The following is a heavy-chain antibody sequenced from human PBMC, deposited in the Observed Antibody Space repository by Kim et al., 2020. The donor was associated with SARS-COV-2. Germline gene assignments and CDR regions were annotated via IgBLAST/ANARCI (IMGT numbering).Heavy chain of an antibody. CDR1: GFTFSSYA. J-gene: IGHJ6*02. CDR2: ISGSGGST. D-gene: IGHD3-9*01. CDR3: AKGDVLRYFDWFWGYGMDV. Sequence: GGSLRLSCAASGFTFSSYAMSWVRQAPGKGLEWVSAISGSGGSTYYADSVKGRFTISRDNSKNTLYLQMNSLRAEDTAVYYCAKGDVLRYFDWFWGYGMDVWGQGTTVTVSS. V-gene: IGHV3-23*01.